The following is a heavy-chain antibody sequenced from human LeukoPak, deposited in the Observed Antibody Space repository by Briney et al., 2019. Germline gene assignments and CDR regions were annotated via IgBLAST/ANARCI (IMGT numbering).Heavy chain of an antibody. Sequence: QPGGSLRLSCAASGFTFSSYGMHWVRQAPGKGLEWVAFIRYDGSNKYYADSVKGRFTISRDNSKNTLYLQMNSLRAEDTAVYYCAKEPPRTIVVVPAATLNWFDPWGQGTLVTVSS. V-gene: IGHV3-30*02. J-gene: IGHJ5*02. CDR2: IRYDGSNK. CDR1: GFTFSSYG. CDR3: AKEPPRTIVVVPAATLNWFDP. D-gene: IGHD2-2*01.